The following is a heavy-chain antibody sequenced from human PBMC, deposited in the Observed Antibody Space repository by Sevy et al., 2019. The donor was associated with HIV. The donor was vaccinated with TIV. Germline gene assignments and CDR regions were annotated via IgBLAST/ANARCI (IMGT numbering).Heavy chain of an antibody. CDR1: GFTFSSYA. CDR2: ISGSGGST. J-gene: IGHJ4*02. D-gene: IGHD3-16*01. CDR3: AKDYDYVWGSFDY. Sequence: GGSLRLSCAASGFTFSSYAMSWVRQAPGKGLEWVSAISGSGGSTYYADSVKGRFTISRDNSKNTLYLQMNSLRAEDTAVYYRAKDYDYVWGSFDYWGQGTLVTVSS. V-gene: IGHV3-23*01.